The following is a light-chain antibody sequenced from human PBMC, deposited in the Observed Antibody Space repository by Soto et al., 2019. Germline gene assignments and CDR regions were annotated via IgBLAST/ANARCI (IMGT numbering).Light chain of an antibody. CDR1: QSVSSNF. Sequence: IVFTQSPGTLSLSPWERFALSFMASQSVSSNFLAWYQQKPGQAPRLLIYGASNRAAGIPDRFSGSGSGTDFTLTISRLEPEDFAVYYCHQYSSSRRTFGQGTKVDIK. J-gene: IGKJ1*01. CDR2: GAS. CDR3: HQYSSSRRT. V-gene: IGKV3-20*01.